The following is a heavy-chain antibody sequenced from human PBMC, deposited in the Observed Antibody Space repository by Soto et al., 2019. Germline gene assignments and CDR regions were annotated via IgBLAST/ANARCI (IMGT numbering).Heavy chain of an antibody. V-gene: IGHV3-23*01. CDR2: ISGDDGST. CDR1: GFTFSSYA. D-gene: IGHD4-4*01. J-gene: IGHJ4*02. Sequence: GGSLRLSCAASGFTFSSYAMTWVRQAPGKGLEWVSAISGDDGSTNYADSVKGRFTISRDNAKNTLYLQMNSLRVEDTAVYYCARGGNDYTILRGHDYWGQGTLVPVSS. CDR3: ARGGNDYTILRGHDY.